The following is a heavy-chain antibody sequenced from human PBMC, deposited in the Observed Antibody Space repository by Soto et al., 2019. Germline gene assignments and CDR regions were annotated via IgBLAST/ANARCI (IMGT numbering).Heavy chain of an antibody. Sequence: ASVKVSCKASGYTFTSYYMHWVRQAPGQGLEWMGIINPSGGSTSYAQKFQGRVTMTRDTSTSTVYMELSSLRSEDTAVYYCARDTAIVRWDTSWVTTRAFDIWGQGTMVTVSS. J-gene: IGHJ3*02. CDR2: INPSGGST. CDR3: ARDTAIVRWDTSWVTTRAFDI. CDR1: GYTFTSYY. V-gene: IGHV1-46*01. D-gene: IGHD2-21*02.